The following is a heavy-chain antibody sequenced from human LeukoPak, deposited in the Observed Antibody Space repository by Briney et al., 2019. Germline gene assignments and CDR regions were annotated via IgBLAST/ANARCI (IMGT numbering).Heavy chain of an antibody. CDR3: ARIYDRGSGGGDDY. V-gene: IGHV4-4*02. CDR2: IYLYGTT. D-gene: IGHD3-10*01. CDR1: IGSISSSKW. Sequence: SETLSLTCSVSIGSISSSKWWSWVRQSPVKGLEWIGEIYLYGTTNYNPSFASRVTMSVDRSKNQFSLKLSSVTAADTAVYHCARIYDRGSGGGDDYWGQGTLVTVSS. J-gene: IGHJ4*02.